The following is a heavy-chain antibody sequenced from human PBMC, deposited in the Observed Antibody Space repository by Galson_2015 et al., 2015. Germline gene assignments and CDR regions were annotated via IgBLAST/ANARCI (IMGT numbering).Heavy chain of an antibody. CDR3: AHVRRLAPDWLDP. J-gene: IGHJ5*02. Sequence: PALVKPTQSLTMTCTFSGFSLRTIGEGVGWIRQPPRKALEWLALIYWDDDHRYSPSLKSRLTITQDTSKNQVVLTMTNMDPVDTATYYCAHVRRLAPDWLDPWGQGILVTVSS. V-gene: IGHV2-5*02. CDR1: GFSLRTIGEG. D-gene: IGHD3-10*02. CDR2: IYWDDDH.